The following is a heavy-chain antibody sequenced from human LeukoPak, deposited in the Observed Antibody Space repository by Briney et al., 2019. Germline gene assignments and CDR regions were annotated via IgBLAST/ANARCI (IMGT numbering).Heavy chain of an antibody. D-gene: IGHD2-2*01. Sequence: PSETLSLTCSVSGGSIINYYGSWIRQPPGKGLEYLGYVFYNGITKYNPSLRSRVTISVDTSQNQFSLKLRSVTAADTAVYYCARLPCTSCPSDYWGQGTLVTVSS. V-gene: IGHV4-59*01. CDR3: ARLPCTSCPSDY. CDR2: VFYNGIT. CDR1: GGSIINYY. J-gene: IGHJ4*02.